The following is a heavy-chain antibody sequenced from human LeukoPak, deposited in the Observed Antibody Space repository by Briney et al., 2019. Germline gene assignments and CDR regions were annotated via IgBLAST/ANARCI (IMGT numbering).Heavy chain of an antibody. Sequence: GGSLRLSCAASGFTFSSYGMHWVRQAPGKGLEWVAVISYDGSNKYYADSVKGRFTISRDNSKNTLYLQMNSLRAEDTAVYYCAKDSRVMTTVTTWSRSEFDYWGQGTLVTVSS. J-gene: IGHJ4*02. V-gene: IGHV3-30*18. CDR3: AKDSRVMTTVTTWSRSEFDY. CDR1: GFTFSSYG. D-gene: IGHD4-17*01. CDR2: ISYDGSNK.